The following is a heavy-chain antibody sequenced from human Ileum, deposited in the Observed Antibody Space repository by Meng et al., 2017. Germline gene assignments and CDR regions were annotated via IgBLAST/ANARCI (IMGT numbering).Heavy chain of an antibody. V-gene: IGHV3-74*01. Sequence: EVQLVESGGGLVQPGGSLRLSCAASGFTFSNYWLHWVRQVPGKVLVGVARSNRDGTSTSYADSLEGRFSISRDNAKNTLYLQMNNLRPEDTAVYYCSRDLSSEWELVGWGQGTLVTVSS. CDR1: GFTFSNYW. CDR2: SNRDGTST. J-gene: IGHJ4*02. CDR3: SRDLSSEWELVG. D-gene: IGHD1-26*01.